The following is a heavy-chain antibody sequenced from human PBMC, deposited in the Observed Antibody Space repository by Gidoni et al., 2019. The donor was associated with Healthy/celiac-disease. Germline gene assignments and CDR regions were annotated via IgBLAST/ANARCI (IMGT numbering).Heavy chain of an antibody. V-gene: IGHV3-11*06. CDR3: ARGRYYDRFGSPINDY. CDR1: GFTFSDYY. Sequence: QVQLVESGGGLVKPGGSLRLSCAASGFTFSDYYMSWIRQAPGKGLEWVSYISSSSSYTNYADSVKGRFTISRDNAKNSLYLQMNSLRAEDTAVYYCARGRYYDRFGSPINDYWGQGTLVTVSS. D-gene: IGHD3-22*01. J-gene: IGHJ4*02. CDR2: ISSSSSYT.